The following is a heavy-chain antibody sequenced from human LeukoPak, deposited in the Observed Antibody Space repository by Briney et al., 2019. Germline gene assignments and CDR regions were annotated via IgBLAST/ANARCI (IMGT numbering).Heavy chain of an antibody. Sequence: GGSLRLSCAASGFSFSSHGMSWVRQAPGKGLEWVSGIIGGAGSTYYADSVRGRFTISRDNAKNSLYLQMNSLRAEDTAVYYCARDKIVGATYFDYWGQGTLVTVSS. CDR2: IIGGAGST. CDR1: GFSFSSHG. V-gene: IGHV3-23*01. D-gene: IGHD1-26*01. CDR3: ARDKIVGATYFDY. J-gene: IGHJ4*02.